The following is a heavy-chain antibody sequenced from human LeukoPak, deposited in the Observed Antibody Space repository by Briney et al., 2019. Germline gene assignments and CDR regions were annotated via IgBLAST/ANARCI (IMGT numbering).Heavy chain of an antibody. CDR3: AREITWEVIPI. V-gene: IGHV3-7*01. CDR1: GFTFSSYW. Sequence: GGSLRLSCAASGFTFSSYWMTWVRQAPGKGLEWVGNIKEDGNEKYYVDSVKGRFTISRDNAKNSLYLYMNSLRAEDTAVYYCAREITWEVIPIWGQGTMVTVSS. J-gene: IGHJ3*02. D-gene: IGHD3-16*01. CDR2: IKEDGNEK.